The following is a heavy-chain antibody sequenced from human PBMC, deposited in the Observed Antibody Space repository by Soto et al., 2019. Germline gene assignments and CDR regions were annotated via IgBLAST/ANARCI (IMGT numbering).Heavy chain of an antibody. CDR1: GFTFSSYG. V-gene: IGHV3-33*01. CDR3: AREGDCSGGSCYRDYYYYGMDV. CDR2: IWYDGSNK. Sequence: QVQLVESGGGVVQPGRSLRLSCAASGFTFSSYGMHWVRQAPGKGLEWVAVIWYDGSNKYYADSVKGRFTISRDNSKNTLYLQKNSLRSEDTAVYYCAREGDCSGGSCYRDYYYYGMDVWGQGTTVTVSS. D-gene: IGHD2-15*01. J-gene: IGHJ6*02.